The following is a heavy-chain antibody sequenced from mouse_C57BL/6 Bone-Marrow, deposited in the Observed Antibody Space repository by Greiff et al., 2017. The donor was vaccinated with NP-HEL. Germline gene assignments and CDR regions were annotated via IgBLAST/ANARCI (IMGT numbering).Heavy chain of an antibody. J-gene: IGHJ3*01. V-gene: IGHV5-4*01. CDR2: ISDGGSYT. CDR1: GFTFSSYA. Sequence: EVQLQESGGGLVKPGGSLKLSCAASGFTFSSYAMSWVRQTPEKRLEWVATISDGGSYTYYPDNVKGRFTISRDNAKNNLYLQMSHLKSEDTAMYYCARYSNWASWFAYWGQGTLVTVSA. CDR3: ARYSNWASWFAY. D-gene: IGHD2-5*01.